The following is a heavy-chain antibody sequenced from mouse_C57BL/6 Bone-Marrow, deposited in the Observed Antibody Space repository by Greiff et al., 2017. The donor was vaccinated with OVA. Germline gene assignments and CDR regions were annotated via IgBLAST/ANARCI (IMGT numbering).Heavy chain of an antibody. D-gene: IGHD2-1*01. J-gene: IGHJ4*01. V-gene: IGHV5-9-1*02. CDR1: GFTFSSYA. Sequence: EVMLVESGEGLVKPGGSLKLSCAASGFTFSSYAKFWVRQTPEKRLEWVAYISSGGDYIYYADTVKGRFTISRDNARNTLYLQMSSLKSEDTAMYYCTRLLDAMDYWGQGTSVTVSS. CDR3: TRLLDAMDY. CDR2: ISSGGDYI.